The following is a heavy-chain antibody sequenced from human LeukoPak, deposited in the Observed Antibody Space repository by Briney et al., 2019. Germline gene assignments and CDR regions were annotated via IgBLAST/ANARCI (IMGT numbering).Heavy chain of an antibody. D-gene: IGHD3-16*01. V-gene: IGHV3-66*01. CDR3: ARDYEYNWFDP. J-gene: IGHJ5*02. Sequence: GGSLRLSCVASGFSFNNYAMNWVRQAPGKGLEWVSVIYSGGSTYYADSVKGRFTISRDNSKSTLYLQMNSLRAEDTAVYYCARDYEYNWFDPWGQGTLVTVSS. CDR1: GFSFNNYA. CDR2: IYSGGST.